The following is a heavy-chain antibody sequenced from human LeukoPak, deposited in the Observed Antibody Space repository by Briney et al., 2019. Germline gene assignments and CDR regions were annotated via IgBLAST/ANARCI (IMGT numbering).Heavy chain of an antibody. CDR3: TSATSYYDFWSGYWDNWFDP. V-gene: IGHV3-73*01. CDR2: IRSKANSYAT. CDR1: GFTFSGSA. J-gene: IGHJ5*02. Sequence: PGGSLRLSCAASGFTFSGSAMHWVRQASGKGLEWVGRIRSKANSYATAYAASVKGRFTISRDDSKNMAYLQMNSLKTEDTAVYYCTSATSYYDFWSGYWDNWFDPWGQGTLVAVSS. D-gene: IGHD3-3*01.